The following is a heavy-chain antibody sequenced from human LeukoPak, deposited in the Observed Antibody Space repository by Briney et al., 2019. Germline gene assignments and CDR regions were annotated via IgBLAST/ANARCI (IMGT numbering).Heavy chain of an antibody. CDR2: ISYDGSNK. J-gene: IGHJ4*02. Sequence: SGGSLRLSCAASGFTFSSYAMHWVRQAPGKGLEWVAVISYDGSNKYYTDSVKGRFTISRDNSKNTLYLQMNSLRAEDTAVYYCAKDGHWTFDYWGQGTLVTVSS. V-gene: IGHV3-30-3*01. D-gene: IGHD1-1*01. CDR1: GFTFSSYA. CDR3: AKDGHWTFDY.